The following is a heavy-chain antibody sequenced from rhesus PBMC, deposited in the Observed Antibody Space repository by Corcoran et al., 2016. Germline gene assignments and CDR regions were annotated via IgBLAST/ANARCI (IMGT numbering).Heavy chain of an antibody. V-gene: IGHV2-1*01. J-gene: IGHJ4*01. Sequence: QVTLKESGPALVKPTQTLTLTCTFSGFSLSTSGMGVGWIRQPSRKTREWLAPIYWNDDKYYSKSLKSRLTISKDTSKNQVVLTMTNMDPVDTATYYCARLGYEDDYGYYYTVNYWGQGVLVTVSS. CDR3: ARLGYEDDYGYYYTVNY. CDR1: GFSLSTSGMG. D-gene: IGHD3-9*01. CDR2: IYWNDDK.